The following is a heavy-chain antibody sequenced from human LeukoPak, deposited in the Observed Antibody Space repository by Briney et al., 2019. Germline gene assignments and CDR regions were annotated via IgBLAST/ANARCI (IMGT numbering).Heavy chain of an antibody. CDR3: ARDPLGVVVPAAIRGPDY. CDR2: IYPGDSDT. J-gene: IGHJ4*02. V-gene: IGHV5-51*01. CDR1: GYSFTSYW. Sequence: GESLKISCEGSGYSFTSYWIGWVRQMPGKGLEWMGIIYPGDSDTRYSPSFQGQVTISADKSISTAYMELSRLRSDDTAVYYCARDPLGVVVPAAIRGPDYWGQGTLVTVSS. D-gene: IGHD2-2*02.